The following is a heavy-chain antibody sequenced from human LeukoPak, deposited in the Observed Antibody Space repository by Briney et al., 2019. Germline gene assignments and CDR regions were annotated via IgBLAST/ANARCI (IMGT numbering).Heavy chain of an antibody. CDR2: IKQDGSEK. Sequence: GGSLRLSCAASGLTFSDYWMSWVRQAPGKGLEWVASIKQDGSEKYYVDSVKGRFTISRDNAKNSLYLQMNSLRVEDTAVYYCARVSGFSGLAFDYWGQGTLVTVSS. CDR3: ARVSGFSGLAFDY. J-gene: IGHJ4*02. CDR1: GLTFSDYW. V-gene: IGHV3-7*01. D-gene: IGHD3-22*01.